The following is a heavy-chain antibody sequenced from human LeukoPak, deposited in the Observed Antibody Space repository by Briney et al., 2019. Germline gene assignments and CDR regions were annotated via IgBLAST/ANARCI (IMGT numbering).Heavy chain of an antibody. Sequence: GRSLRLSCVASGFIFSTYGMHWVRQGPGKGLEWVALISFDGRKKDYADPVKGRFTISRDNSKNTLFLQMNSLRPEDTAVYYCVKDLYRRVGGMFDLWGQGALVTVSS. V-gene: IGHV3-30*18. CDR1: GFIFSTYG. CDR2: ISFDGRKK. CDR3: VKDLYRRVGGMFDL. D-gene: IGHD1-26*01. J-gene: IGHJ5*02.